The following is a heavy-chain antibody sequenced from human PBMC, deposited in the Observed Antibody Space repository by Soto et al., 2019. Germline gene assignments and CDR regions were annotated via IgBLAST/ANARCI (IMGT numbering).Heavy chain of an antibody. D-gene: IGHD3-3*01. CDR1: GFTFSSYV. V-gene: IGHV3-23*01. CDR2: ISGSGGST. Sequence: GGSLRLSCAASGFTFSSYVMSWVRQAPGKGLEWVSTISGSGGSTYYADSVKGRFTISRDNSKNTLYLQMNSLRAEDTAVYYCAKALFSGVRFLEWLLFDYWGQGTLVTVSS. CDR3: AKALFSGVRFLEWLLFDY. J-gene: IGHJ4*02.